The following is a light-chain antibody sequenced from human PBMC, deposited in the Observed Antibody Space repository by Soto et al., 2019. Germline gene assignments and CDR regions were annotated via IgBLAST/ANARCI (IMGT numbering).Light chain of an antibody. CDR1: QGISSY. CDR3: QQLNGFT. J-gene: IGKJ3*01. Sequence: DIQLTQSPSFLSASVGDRVTITCRASQGISSYLAWYQQKPGKAPKLLIYAASTLQSGVPSRFSGSGSGTEFTLTIISLQPEDFATYYCQQLNGFTFGPGTKVDIK. CDR2: AAS. V-gene: IGKV1-9*01.